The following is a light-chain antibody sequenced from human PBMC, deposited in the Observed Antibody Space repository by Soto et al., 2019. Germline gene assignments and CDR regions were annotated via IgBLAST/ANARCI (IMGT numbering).Light chain of an antibody. V-gene: IGKV3-11*01. Sequence: EIVLTQSPATQSLSPGERATLSCRASQSIGSYLAWYQQKPGQAPRLLIYDASNRATGIPARFSGSGSGTDFTLTISSLEPEDFAVYYCQLRNNWPPTWTFGQGTKVESK. CDR3: QLRNNWPPTWT. CDR1: QSIGSY. CDR2: DAS. J-gene: IGKJ1*01.